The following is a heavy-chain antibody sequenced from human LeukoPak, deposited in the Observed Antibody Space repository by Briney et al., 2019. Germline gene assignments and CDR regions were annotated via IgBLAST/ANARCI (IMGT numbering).Heavy chain of an antibody. Sequence: SETLSLTCTVSGGSISSYYWSWIRQPPGKGLEWIGYIYTSGSTNYSPSLKSRVTISVDTSKNQFSLKLSSVTAADTAVYYCARGGDYYDSSGYYSGFDYWGQGTLVTVSS. J-gene: IGHJ4*02. CDR2: IYTSGST. CDR3: ARGGDYYDSSGYYSGFDY. D-gene: IGHD3-22*01. V-gene: IGHV4-4*09. CDR1: GGSISSYY.